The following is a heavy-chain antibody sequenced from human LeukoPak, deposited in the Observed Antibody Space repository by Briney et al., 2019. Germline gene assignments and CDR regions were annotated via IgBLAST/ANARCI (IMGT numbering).Heavy chain of an antibody. D-gene: IGHD3-3*02. CDR1: GGSISSYY. V-gene: IGHV4-59*01. Sequence: SETLSLTCTVSGGSISSYYWSWIRQPPGKGLEWIGYIYYSGSTNYNPSLKSRVTISVDTSKNQFSLKLSSVTAADTAVYYCARVPPILPWDPWASYGMDVWGQGTTVTVSS. CDR2: IYYSGST. CDR3: ARVPPILPWDPWASYGMDV. J-gene: IGHJ6*02.